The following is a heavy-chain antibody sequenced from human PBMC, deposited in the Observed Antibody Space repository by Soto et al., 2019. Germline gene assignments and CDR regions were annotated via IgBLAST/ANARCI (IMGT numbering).Heavy chain of an antibody. CDR3: ARNLGMDV. Sequence: GGSLRLSCAASGFSFNSYSMNWVRQAPGKGLEWVSYISSSSSTIYYADSVKGRFTISRDNSKNTLYLQMNSLRAEDTAVYYCARNLGMDVWGQGTTVTVSS. CDR1: GFSFNSYS. V-gene: IGHV3-48*01. CDR2: ISSSSSTI. J-gene: IGHJ6*02.